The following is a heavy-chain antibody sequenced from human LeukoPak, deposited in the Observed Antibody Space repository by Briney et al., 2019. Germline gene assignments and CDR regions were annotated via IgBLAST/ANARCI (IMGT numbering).Heavy chain of an antibody. V-gene: IGHV4-59*01. CDR3: ARGRVSSSSWYSTYYYYFYMDV. J-gene: IGHJ6*03. Sequence: SETLSLACTVSDDSITIYYWAWIRQPPGKGLEWIGYIEHTASTNYNPSLNSRVTISRDTSKNHFSLELSSVTAADTAVYFCARGRVSSSSWYSTYYYYFYMDVWGKGTTVTVSS. D-gene: IGHD6-13*01. CDR2: IEHTAST. CDR1: DDSITIYY.